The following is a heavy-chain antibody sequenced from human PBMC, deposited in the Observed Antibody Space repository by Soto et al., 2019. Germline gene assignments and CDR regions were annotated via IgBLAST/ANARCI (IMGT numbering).Heavy chain of an antibody. CDR2: ISYSGYT. Sequence: QVQLQESGPGRVKPSETLSLNCSVSGGSLTSYFWSWIRQPPGKGLEWLGYISYSGYTNYNPSLKSRVTISRVTSKNQFSLRLTSVTAADTAVYYCARRWSGIDYWGQGTLVTVSS. J-gene: IGHJ4*02. D-gene: IGHD3-3*01. V-gene: IGHV4-59*08. CDR1: GGSLTSYF. CDR3: ARRWSGIDY.